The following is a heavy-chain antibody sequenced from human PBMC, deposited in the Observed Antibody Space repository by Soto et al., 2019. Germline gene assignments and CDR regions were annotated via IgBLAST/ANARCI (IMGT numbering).Heavy chain of an antibody. Sequence: SETLSLTCAVYGGSFSGYYWSWIRQPPGKGLEWIGEINHSGSTNYNPSLKSRVTISVDTSKNQFSLKLSSVTAADTAVYYCARDGALRFLEWLQTPGYYYYYMDVWGKGTTVTVSS. CDR3: ARDGALRFLEWLQTPGYYYYYMDV. CDR2: INHSGST. V-gene: IGHV4-34*01. J-gene: IGHJ6*03. D-gene: IGHD3-3*01. CDR1: GGSFSGYY.